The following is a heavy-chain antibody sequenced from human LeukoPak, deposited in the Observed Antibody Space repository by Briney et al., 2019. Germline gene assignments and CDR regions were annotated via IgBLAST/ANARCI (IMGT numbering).Heavy chain of an antibody. Sequence: GGSLRLSCAASGFTFSNYSMNWVRQAPGKGLEWVSSISSSSSYIYYADSVKGRFTISRDNAKNSLYLQMNSLRAEDTAVYYCARAPVYDYYGSGSYYNPYYYGMDVWGQGTTVTVSS. V-gene: IGHV3-21*01. CDR1: GFTFSNYS. CDR3: ARAPVYDYYGSGSYYNPYYYGMDV. J-gene: IGHJ6*02. D-gene: IGHD3-10*01. CDR2: ISSSSSYI.